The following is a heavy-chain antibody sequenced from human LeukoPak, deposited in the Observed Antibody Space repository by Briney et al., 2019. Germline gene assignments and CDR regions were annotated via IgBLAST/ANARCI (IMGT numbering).Heavy chain of an antibody. J-gene: IGHJ6*02. CDR2: TYYRSKWYN. CDR1: GDSFSSNSAA. Sequence: SQTLSLTCAISGDSFSSNSAAWNWIRQSPSRGLEWLGRTYYRSKWYNDYAVSVKSRITINPDTSKNQFSLQLNSVTPEDTAVYYCARAPYYHFWSGYRFGPYGMDVWGQGTTVTVSS. D-gene: IGHD3-3*01. V-gene: IGHV6-1*01. CDR3: ARAPYYHFWSGYRFGPYGMDV.